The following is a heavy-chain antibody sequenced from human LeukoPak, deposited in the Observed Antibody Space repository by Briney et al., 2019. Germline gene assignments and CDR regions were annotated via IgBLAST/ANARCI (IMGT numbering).Heavy chain of an antibody. Sequence: SETLSLTCTVSGGSISSYYWSWIRQPAGRGLEWIGRIYTSGSTNYNPSLKSRVTMSVDTSKNQFSLKLSSVTAADTAVYYCVGATLKYSGTGGVDYWGQGTLVTVSS. CDR2: IYTSGST. J-gene: IGHJ4*02. CDR3: VGATLKYSGTGGVDY. CDR1: GGSISSYY. D-gene: IGHD1-26*01. V-gene: IGHV4-4*07.